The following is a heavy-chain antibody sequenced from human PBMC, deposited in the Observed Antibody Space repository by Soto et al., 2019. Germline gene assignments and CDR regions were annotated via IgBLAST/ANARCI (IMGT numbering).Heavy chain of an antibody. CDR3: AKVGSFYANYDHWYFDL. D-gene: IGHD3-22*01. V-gene: IGHV3-23*01. J-gene: IGHJ2*01. Sequence: EVQLLESGGGLVQPGGSLRLSCEASGFTFSTYAMTWVRQAPGKGLEWVSAITRSGGDTIYVDSVKGRFTISRDNSKNTLHLQMNSLRAVDTAVYYCAKVGSFYANYDHWYFDLWGRGTLVTVSS. CDR2: ITRSGGDT. CDR1: GFTFSTYA.